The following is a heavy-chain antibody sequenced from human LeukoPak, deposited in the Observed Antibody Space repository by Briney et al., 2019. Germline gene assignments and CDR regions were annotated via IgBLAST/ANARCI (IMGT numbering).Heavy chain of an antibody. Sequence: GGSLRLSCAASGFTFSTYSMNWVRQAPGKGLEWVTSISGSSIYIYYADSVKGRFTISRDNAKNSLYLQMNSLRAEDTAVYYCARDPPYYDSSGYYYDYWGQGTLVTVSS. CDR2: ISGSSIYI. CDR3: ARDPPYYDSSGYYYDY. V-gene: IGHV3-21*01. J-gene: IGHJ4*02. D-gene: IGHD3-22*01. CDR1: GFTFSTYS.